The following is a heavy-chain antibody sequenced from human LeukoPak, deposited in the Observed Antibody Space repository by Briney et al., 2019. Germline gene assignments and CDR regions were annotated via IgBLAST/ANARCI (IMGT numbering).Heavy chain of an antibody. J-gene: IGHJ4*02. CDR1: GFTFSSYW. D-gene: IGHD6-19*01. V-gene: IGHV3-21*01. CDR2: ISSSSSYI. Sequence: GGSLRLSCAASGFTFSSYWMNWVRQAPGKGLEWVSSISSSSSYIYYADSVKGRFTISRDNAKNTLYLQMNSLRAEDTAVYYCARALSSGWYRDDYFDYWGQGTLVTVSS. CDR3: ARALSSGWYRDDYFDY.